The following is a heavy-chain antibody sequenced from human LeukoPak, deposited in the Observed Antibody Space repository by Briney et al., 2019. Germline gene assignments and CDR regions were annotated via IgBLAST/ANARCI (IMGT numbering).Heavy chain of an antibody. V-gene: IGHV3-30*02. J-gene: IGHJ4*02. Sequence: TGGSLRLSCAASGFTFSSYGMYWVRQAPGKGLEWVAFIRYDGSNKYYADSVKGRFTISRDNSKNTLYLQMNSLRAEDTAVYYCAKFNRRDGYNSDYWGQGTLVTVSS. CDR1: GFTFSSYG. CDR3: AKFNRRDGYNSDY. D-gene: IGHD5-24*01. CDR2: IRYDGSNK.